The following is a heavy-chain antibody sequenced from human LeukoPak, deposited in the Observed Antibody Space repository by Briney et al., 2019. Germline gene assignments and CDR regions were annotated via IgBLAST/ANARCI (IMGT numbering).Heavy chain of an antibody. D-gene: IGHD5-12*01. Sequence: GASVKVSCEASGYTFTGYYMHWVRQAPGQGLEWMGWINPNSGGTNYAQKFQGRVTMTRDTSISTAYMELSRLRSDDTAVYYCARESGKGYSGYDYLAYFDYWGQGTLVTVSS. CDR2: INPNSGGT. CDR3: ARESGKGYSGYDYLAYFDY. CDR1: GYTFTGYY. V-gene: IGHV1-2*02. J-gene: IGHJ4*02.